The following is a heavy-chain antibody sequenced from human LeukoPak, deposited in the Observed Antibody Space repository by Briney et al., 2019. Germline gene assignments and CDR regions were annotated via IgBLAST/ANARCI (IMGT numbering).Heavy chain of an antibody. CDR3: ARRKAARLDYWYFDL. Sequence: ASVKVSCKASGYTFTSYYMHWVRQAPGQGLEWMGIINPSGGSTSYAQKFQGRVTMTRDTSTSTVYMELSSLRSEDTAVYYCARRKAARLDYWYFDLWGRGTLVTVSS. CDR1: GYTFTSYY. V-gene: IGHV1-46*01. D-gene: IGHD6-6*01. CDR2: INPSGGST. J-gene: IGHJ2*01.